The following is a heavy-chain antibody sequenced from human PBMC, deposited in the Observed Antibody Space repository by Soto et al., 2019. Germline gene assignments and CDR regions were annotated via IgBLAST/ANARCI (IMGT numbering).Heavy chain of an antibody. J-gene: IGHJ5*02. V-gene: IGHV6-1*01. CDR1: GDSVSSNTAT. CDR2: TYYRSKFYN. CDR3: TRGTRTYYYDSSGSWFDP. Sequence: SQTLSLTCAISGDSVSSNTATWNWIRQSPSRGLEWLGRTYYRSKFYNDYAVSVKSRIAITPDTSKNQFSLQLSSVTPDDTALYYRTRGTRTYYYDSSGSWFDPWGQGTLVTVSS. D-gene: IGHD3-22*01.